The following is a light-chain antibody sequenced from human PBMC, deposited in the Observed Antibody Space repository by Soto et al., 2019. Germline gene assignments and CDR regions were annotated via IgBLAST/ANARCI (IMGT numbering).Light chain of an antibody. CDR2: RDS. Sequence: SSELTQPLSVSVALGQTARITCGGNNIGSKNVHWYQQKPGQAPVLVIYRDSNRPSGIPERFSGSNSGNTATLTISRAQAGDEADYSCQVWDSSTVVFGGGTKLTVL. CDR3: QVWDSSTVV. CDR1: NIGSKN. J-gene: IGLJ2*01. V-gene: IGLV3-9*01.